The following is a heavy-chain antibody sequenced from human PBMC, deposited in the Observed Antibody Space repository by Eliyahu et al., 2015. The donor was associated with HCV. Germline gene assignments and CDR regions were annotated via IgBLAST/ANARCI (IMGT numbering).Heavy chain of an antibody. D-gene: IGHD1-1*01. CDR3: ARGLGPKNWNDVDLIDY. CDR1: GYTFTSYD. Sequence: QVQLVQSGAEVKKPGASVKVSCKASGYTFTSYDINWVRQATGQGLEWMGWMNPNSGNTGYAQKFQGRVTMTRNTSISTAYMELSSLRSEDTAVYYCARGLGPKNWNDVDLIDYWGQGTLVTVSS. V-gene: IGHV1-8*01. J-gene: IGHJ4*02. CDR2: MNPNSGNT.